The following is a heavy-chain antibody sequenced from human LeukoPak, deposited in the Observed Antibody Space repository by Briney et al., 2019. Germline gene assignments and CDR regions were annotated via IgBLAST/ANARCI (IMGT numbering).Heavy chain of an antibody. Sequence: PGRSLRLSCAASGFTFSSYAMHWVRQAPGKGLEWVAVISYDGSNKYYADSVKGRFTISRDNSKNTLYLQMNSLRAEDTAVYYCARDQGWFGELLPQIDYWGQGTLVTVSP. CDR3: ARDQGWFGELLPQIDY. V-gene: IGHV3-30*04. CDR1: GFTFSSYA. J-gene: IGHJ4*02. CDR2: ISYDGSNK. D-gene: IGHD3-10*01.